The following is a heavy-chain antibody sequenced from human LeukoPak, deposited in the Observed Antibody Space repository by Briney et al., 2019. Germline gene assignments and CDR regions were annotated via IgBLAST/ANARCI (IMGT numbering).Heavy chain of an antibody. V-gene: IGHV3-23*01. CDR3: AKDLRLSVGTSPFDY. CDR2: FSNSGET. J-gene: IGHJ4*02. Sequence: GGSLRLSCAASGFNFRSFIMNWVRQAPGKGLEWVSAFSNSGETHYADSVKGRFTISRDNSKNTLYLQMNSLRADDTALYYCAKDLRLSVGTSPFDYWGQGTLVTVSS. CDR1: GFNFRSFI. D-gene: IGHD4-23*01.